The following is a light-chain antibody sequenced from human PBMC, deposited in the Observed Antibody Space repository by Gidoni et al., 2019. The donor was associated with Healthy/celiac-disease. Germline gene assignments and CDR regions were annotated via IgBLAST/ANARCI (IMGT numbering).Light chain of an antibody. J-gene: IGLJ2*01. V-gene: IGLV2-14*03. Sequence: QSALTQPASVSGSPGQSITISFTGTSSDVGGYNYVSWYQQHPGKAPKLMIYDVSTRPSGVSNRFSGSKSGNTASLTISGLQAEDEADYYCSSYTSSIYVVFGGGTKLTVL. CDR3: SSYTSSIYVV. CDR1: SSDVGGYNY. CDR2: DVS.